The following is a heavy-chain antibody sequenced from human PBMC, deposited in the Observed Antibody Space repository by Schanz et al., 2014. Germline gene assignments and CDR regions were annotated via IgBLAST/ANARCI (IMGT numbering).Heavy chain of an antibody. V-gene: IGHV3-48*01. CDR2: ISRSSSTI. J-gene: IGHJ6*02. Sequence: GQLVESGGGVVQPGRSLRLSCAASGFTFSSYAMHWVRQAPGKGLEWVSYISRSSSTIYYADSVRGRFTISRDNAKNSLYLRMNSLRAEDTAVYYCARAQGVIRLYCGVDVWGQGTTVTVSS. D-gene: IGHD3-10*01. CDR1: GFTFSSYA. CDR3: ARAQGVIRLYCGVDV.